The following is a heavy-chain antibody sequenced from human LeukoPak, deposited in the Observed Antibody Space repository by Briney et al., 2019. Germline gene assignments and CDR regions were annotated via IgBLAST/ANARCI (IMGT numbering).Heavy chain of an antibody. Sequence: SETLSLTRTVSGDSINSLDLWSWVRQPPGKGLEWIGEMYLSGTTHSNPSVKSRVTISIDKSKNQFFSNLSSVTAADTAVYYCAGLVGRYSSGLYYYYFDYWGQGTLVTVSS. CDR2: MYLSGTT. D-gene: IGHD3-22*01. J-gene: IGHJ4*02. V-gene: IGHV4-4*02. CDR3: AGLVGRYSSGLYYYYFDY. CDR1: GDSINSLDL.